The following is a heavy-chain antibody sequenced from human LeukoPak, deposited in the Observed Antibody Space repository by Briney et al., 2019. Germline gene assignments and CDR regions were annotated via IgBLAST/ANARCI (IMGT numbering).Heavy chain of an antibody. J-gene: IGHJ6*02. CDR2: IIPIFGIA. V-gene: IGHV1-69*04. CDR3: AREYTMVRENYYYGMDV. D-gene: IGHD3-10*01. CDR1: GGTFSSYA. Sequence: SVKVSCKASGGTFSSYAISWVRQAPGQGLEWMGRIIPIFGIANYAQEFQGRVTITADKSTSTAYMELSSLRSEDTAVYYCAREYTMVRENYYYGMDVWGQGTTVTVSS.